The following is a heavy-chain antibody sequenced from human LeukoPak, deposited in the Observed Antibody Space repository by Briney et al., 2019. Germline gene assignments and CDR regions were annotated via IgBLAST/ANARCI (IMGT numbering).Heavy chain of an antibody. V-gene: IGHV3-48*01. CDR3: AKQLGYCSDGSCYFPY. CDR2: ITTSGGAK. Sequence: GGSLRLSCAASGFTFSSYSMNWVRQAPGKGLEWISYITTSGGAKNYADSVKGRFTISRDNAENSLYLQMSSLRAEDTAVYYCAKQLGYCSDGSCYFPYWGQGALVTVSS. J-gene: IGHJ4*02. CDR1: GFTFSSYS. D-gene: IGHD2-15*01.